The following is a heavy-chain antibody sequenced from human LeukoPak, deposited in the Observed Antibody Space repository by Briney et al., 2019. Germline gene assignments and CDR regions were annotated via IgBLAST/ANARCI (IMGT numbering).Heavy chain of an antibody. CDR2: IWYDGSNK. D-gene: IGHD2-15*01. V-gene: IGHV3-33*01. J-gene: IGHJ4*02. Sequence: PGGSLRLSCAASGFTFSSYGMHWVRQAPGKGLEWVAVIWYDGSNKYYADSMKGRFTISRDNSKNTLYLQMNSLRAEDTAVYYCARTGYCSGGSCYGFDYWGQGTLVTVSS. CDR3: ARTGYCSGGSCYGFDY. CDR1: GFTFSSYG.